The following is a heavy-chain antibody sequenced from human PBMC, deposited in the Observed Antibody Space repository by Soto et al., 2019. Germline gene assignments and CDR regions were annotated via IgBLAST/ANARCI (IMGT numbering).Heavy chain of an antibody. CDR1: GFSLSTSGVG. J-gene: IGHJ3*02. CDR3: AHSYDSSGWFVKGDAFDI. D-gene: IGHD3-22*01. Sequence: QITLKESGPTLVKPTQTLTLTCTFSGFSLSTSGVGVGWIRQPPGKALEWLALIYWDDDKRYSPSLKSRLTITKDXXKXQXXLTMTNMDPVDTATYYCAHSYDSSGWFVKGDAFDIWGQGTMVTVSS. V-gene: IGHV2-5*02. CDR2: IYWDDDK.